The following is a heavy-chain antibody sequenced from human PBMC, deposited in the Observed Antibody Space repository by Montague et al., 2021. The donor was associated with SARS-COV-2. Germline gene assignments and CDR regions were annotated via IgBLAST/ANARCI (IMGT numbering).Heavy chain of an antibody. J-gene: IGHJ6*03. CDR3: ARGRIELSMIVVVMTGASYYMDV. CDR1: GESFSGHY. D-gene: IGHD3-22*01. Sequence: SETLSLTCAVYGESFSGHYWTWIRQPPGKGLEWIGEIYHTGSTIYNPSLKSRVTISVDTSKNQFSLKLRSVTAADTAVYYCARGRIELSMIVVVMTGASYYMDVWGKGTTVTVPS. CDR2: IYHTGST. V-gene: IGHV4-34*01.